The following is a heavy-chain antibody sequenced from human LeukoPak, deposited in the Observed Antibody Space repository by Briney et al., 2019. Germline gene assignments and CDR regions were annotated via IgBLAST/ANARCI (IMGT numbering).Heavy chain of an antibody. Sequence: PSETLSLTCTVSGGSISSGDYYWSWIRQPPGKGLEWIGYIYYSGSTYYNPPLKSRVTISVDTSKNQFSLKLSSVTAADTAVYYCARGSRYYYGSGSYYIGYWGQGTLVTVSS. CDR2: IYYSGST. D-gene: IGHD3-10*01. CDR1: GGSISSGDYY. J-gene: IGHJ4*02. V-gene: IGHV4-30-4*01. CDR3: ARGSRYYYGSGSYYIGY.